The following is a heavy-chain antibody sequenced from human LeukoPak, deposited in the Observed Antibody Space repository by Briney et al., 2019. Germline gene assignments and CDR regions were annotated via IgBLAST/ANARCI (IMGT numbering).Heavy chain of an antibody. D-gene: IGHD3-16*01. CDR2: INHNGNVN. V-gene: IGHV3-7*03. CDR1: GFTVSSNY. J-gene: IGHJ6*02. Sequence: GGSLRLSCAASGFTVSSNYMNWARQAPGKGLEWVASINHNGNVNYYVDSVKGRFTISRDNAKNSLYLQMSNLRAEDTAVYFCARGGGLDVWGQGATVTVSS. CDR3: ARGGGLDV.